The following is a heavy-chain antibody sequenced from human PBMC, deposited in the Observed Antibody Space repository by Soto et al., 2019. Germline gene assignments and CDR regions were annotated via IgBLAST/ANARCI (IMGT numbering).Heavy chain of an antibody. J-gene: IGHJ3*02. D-gene: IGHD3-22*01. CDR1: GFTFDYYW. CDR3: ARPYYYDSSGYDDAFDI. Sequence: GGALRLSCAASGFTFDYYWMHSVRQAPGKGLEWVSVIYSGGSTYYADSVKGRFTISRHDSKNTLYLQMNSLRAEDTAVYYCARPYYYDSSGYDDAFDIWGQGTMVTVSS. CDR2: IYSGGST. V-gene: IGHV3-53*04.